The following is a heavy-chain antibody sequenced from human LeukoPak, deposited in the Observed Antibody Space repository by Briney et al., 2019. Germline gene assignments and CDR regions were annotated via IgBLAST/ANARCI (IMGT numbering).Heavy chain of an antibody. Sequence: ASVKVSCKASGYTFTSYYMHWVRQAPGQGLEWMGIINPSGGSTSYAQKFQGRVTMTRDTSTSTVYMELSSLRSEDTAVYYCARSSKVAVAGTQLFDYWGQGTLVTVSS. CDR3: ARSSKVAVAGTQLFDY. J-gene: IGHJ4*02. V-gene: IGHV1-46*01. CDR1: GYTFTSYY. D-gene: IGHD6-19*01. CDR2: INPSGGST.